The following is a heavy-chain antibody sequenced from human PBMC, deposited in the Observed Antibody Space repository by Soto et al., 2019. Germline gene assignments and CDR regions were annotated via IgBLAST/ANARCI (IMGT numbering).Heavy chain of an antibody. Sequence: QVQLVESGGGVVQPGRSLRLSCAASGFTFSSYAMHWVRQAPGKGLEWVAVISYDGSNKYYADSVKGRFTISRDNSKNTPYLQMNSLRAEDTAVYYCAREYPNRWELSGGFDYWGQGTLVTVSS. CDR2: ISYDGSNK. V-gene: IGHV3-30-3*01. J-gene: IGHJ4*02. D-gene: IGHD1-26*01. CDR3: AREYPNRWELSGGFDY. CDR1: GFTFSSYA.